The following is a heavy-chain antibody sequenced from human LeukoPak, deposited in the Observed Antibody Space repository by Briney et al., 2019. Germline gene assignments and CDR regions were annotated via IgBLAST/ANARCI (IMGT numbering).Heavy chain of an antibody. D-gene: IGHD5-24*01. Sequence: SETLSLTCTVSGGSINTYYWSWIRQPPGKGLEWIGYIYFSGSTDYKPSLRSRVTISLDTSKNQFSLRLSSVTAADTAVYYCARSYNNAGYFYYGMDVWGQGTTVTVS. CDR3: ARSYNNAGYFYYGMDV. V-gene: IGHV4-4*09. J-gene: IGHJ6*02. CDR2: IYFSGST. CDR1: GGSINTYY.